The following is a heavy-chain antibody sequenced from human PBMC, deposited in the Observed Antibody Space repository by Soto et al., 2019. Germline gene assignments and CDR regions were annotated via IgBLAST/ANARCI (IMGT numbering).Heavy chain of an antibody. Sequence: SETLSLTCTVSGGSISSSSYYWGWIRQPPGKGLEWIGSIYYSGSTYYNPSLKSRVTISVDTSKNQFSLKLSSVTAADTAVYYCARRGDSSSWYRKVRTEYYYYYGMDVWGQGTTVTVSS. J-gene: IGHJ6*02. V-gene: IGHV4-39*01. CDR2: IYYSGST. CDR1: GGSISSSSYY. CDR3: ARRGDSSSWYRKVRTEYYYYYGMDV. D-gene: IGHD6-13*01.